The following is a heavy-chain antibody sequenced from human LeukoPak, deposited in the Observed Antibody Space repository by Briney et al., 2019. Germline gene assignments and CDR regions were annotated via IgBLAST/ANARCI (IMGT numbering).Heavy chain of an antibody. V-gene: IGHV1-24*01. CDR2: FDPEHDEP. CDR3: VSFLPRFWTGYSVDY. Sequence: ASVKVSCKVSGYIVTELSIHWVRQAPGKGLEWMGGFDPEHDEPVYAQKFQGRLTVTEDTSTDTAYMELSSLTSEDTAVYYCVSFLPRFWTGYSVDYWGQGTLVTVSS. D-gene: IGHD3/OR15-3a*01. J-gene: IGHJ4*02. CDR1: GYIVTELS.